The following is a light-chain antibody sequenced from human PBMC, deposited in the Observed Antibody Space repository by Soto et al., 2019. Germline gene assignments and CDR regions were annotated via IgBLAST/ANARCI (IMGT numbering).Light chain of an antibody. CDR3: SSYTRSSGFV. CDR1: SSDIGGYNY. V-gene: IGLV2-14*01. CDR2: EVS. Sequence: QSVLTQPASVSGSPGQSITISCTGASSDIGGYNYVSWYQQHPGRAPKLMIYEVSNRPSGVANRFSGSKSATTASLTISGLEAEEEADYYCSSYTRSSGFVFGTGTNVTVL. J-gene: IGLJ1*01.